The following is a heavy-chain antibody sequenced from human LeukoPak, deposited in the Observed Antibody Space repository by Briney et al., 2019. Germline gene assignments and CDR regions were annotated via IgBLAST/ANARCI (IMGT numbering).Heavy chain of an antibody. Sequence: SETLSLTCTVSGYSISSGYYWGWIRQPPGKGLEWIGYIYYSETANYNPSLKSRVTISVDTSKNQFSLKLTSVTAADTAVYYCARVYYSSSYDYWYFDLWGRGTLVTVSS. CDR2: IYYSETA. CDR1: GYSISSGYY. D-gene: IGHD6-13*01. J-gene: IGHJ2*01. CDR3: ARVYYSSSYDYWYFDL. V-gene: IGHV4-61*01.